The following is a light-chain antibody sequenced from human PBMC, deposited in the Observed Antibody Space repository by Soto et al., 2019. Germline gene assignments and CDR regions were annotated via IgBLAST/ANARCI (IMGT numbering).Light chain of an antibody. CDR1: SSDVGTYDY. J-gene: IGLJ1*01. Sequence: QSALTQPRSVSGSPGQSVTISCTGTSSDVGTYDYVSWYQQPPGKAPKVMIYDVSKRPSGVPDRFSGSKSGNTASLTISGIQAEDEADYYCCSYAGTYTFVFGTGTKVTVL. CDR2: DVS. V-gene: IGLV2-11*01. CDR3: CSYAGTYTFV.